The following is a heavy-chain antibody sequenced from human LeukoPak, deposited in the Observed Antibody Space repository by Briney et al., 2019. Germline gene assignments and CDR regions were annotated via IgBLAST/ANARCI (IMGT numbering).Heavy chain of an antibody. CDR3: ARQGGYSGYDYSSFDY. V-gene: IGHV4-39*01. D-gene: IGHD5-12*01. CDR1: GGSISSSSYY. Sequence: SETLSLTCTVSGGSISSSSYYWGWIRQPPGKGLEWIGSIYYSGSTYYNPSFKSRVTISVDTSKNQFSLKLSSVTAADTAVYYCARQGGYSGYDYSSFDYWGQGTLVTVSS. CDR2: IYYSGST. J-gene: IGHJ4*02.